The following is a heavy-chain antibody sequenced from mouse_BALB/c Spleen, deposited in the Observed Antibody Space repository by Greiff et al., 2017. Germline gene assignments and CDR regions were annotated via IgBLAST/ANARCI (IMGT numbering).Heavy chain of an antibody. V-gene: IGHV4-1*02. Sequence: EVMLVESGGGLVQPGGSLKLSCAASGFDFSRYWMSWVRQAPGKGLEWIGEINPDSSTINYTPSLKDKFIISRDNAKNTLYLQMSKVRSEDTALYYCARWLPYAMDYWGQGTSVTVSS. CDR1: GFDFSRYW. CDR3: ARWLPYAMDY. D-gene: IGHD2-2*01. J-gene: IGHJ4*01. CDR2: INPDSSTI.